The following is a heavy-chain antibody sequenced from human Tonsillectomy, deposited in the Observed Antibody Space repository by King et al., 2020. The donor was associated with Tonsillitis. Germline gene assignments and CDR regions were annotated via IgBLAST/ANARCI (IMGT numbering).Heavy chain of an antibody. CDR2: ISSSSSYT. CDR1: GFTFSDYY. J-gene: IGHJ4*02. D-gene: IGHD3-10*01. CDR3: ARFMGELLYSFDY. Sequence: QLVQSGGGLVKPGGSLRLSCAASGFTFSDYYMNWIRQAPGKGLEWVSYISSSSSYTNYADSVKGRFTISRDNAKNSLYLQMNSLIAEDTAVYYCARFMGELLYSFDYWGQGTLVTVSS. V-gene: IGHV3-11*06.